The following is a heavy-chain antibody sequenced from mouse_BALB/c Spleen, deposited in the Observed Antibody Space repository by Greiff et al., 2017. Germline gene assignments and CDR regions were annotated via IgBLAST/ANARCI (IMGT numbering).Heavy chain of an antibody. J-gene: IGHJ1*01. CDR3: AKVGKVYFDV. Sequence: QVQLQQPGAELVKPGASVKLSCKASGYTFTSYWMHWVKQRPGQGLEWIGEINPSNGRTNYNEKFKSKATLTVDKSSSTAYMQLSSLTSEDSAVYYCAKVGKVYFDVWGEGTTVTVSS. V-gene: IGHV1S81*02. CDR2: INPSNGRT. D-gene: IGHD1-3*01. CDR1: GYTFTSYW.